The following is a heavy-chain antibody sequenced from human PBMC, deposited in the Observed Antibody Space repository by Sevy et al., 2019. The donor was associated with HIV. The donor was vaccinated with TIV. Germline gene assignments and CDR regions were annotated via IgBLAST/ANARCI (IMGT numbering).Heavy chain of an antibody. Sequence: GGSLRLSCAASGFTFSDYYMSWIRQAPGKGLEWVSYISSSGSTIYDADSVKGRFTISRDNAKNSLYLQMNSLRAEDTAVYYCARDGSPTYYYDSSGYPLAGWFDPWGQGTLVTVSS. CDR1: GFTFSDYY. D-gene: IGHD3-22*01. V-gene: IGHV3-11*01. J-gene: IGHJ5*02. CDR2: ISSSGSTI. CDR3: ARDGSPTYYYDSSGYPLAGWFDP.